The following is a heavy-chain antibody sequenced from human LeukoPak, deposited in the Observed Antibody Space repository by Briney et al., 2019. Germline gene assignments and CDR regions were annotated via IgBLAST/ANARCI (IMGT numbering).Heavy chain of an antibody. CDR2: ISAYNGNT. V-gene: IGHV1-18*01. D-gene: IGHD2-2*01. Sequence: GASVKVSCKASGYTFTSYGISWVRQAPGQGLGWMGWISAYNGNTNYAQKLQGRVTMTTDTSTSTAYMELRSLRSDDTAVYYCARSLFALPSSSRDYTNWFDPWGQGTLVTVSS. J-gene: IGHJ5*02. CDR3: ARSLFALPSSSRDYTNWFDP. CDR1: GYTFTSYG.